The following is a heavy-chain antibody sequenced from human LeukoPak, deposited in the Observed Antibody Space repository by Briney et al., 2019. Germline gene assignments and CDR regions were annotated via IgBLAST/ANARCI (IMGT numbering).Heavy chain of an antibody. V-gene: IGHV4-59*01. D-gene: IGHD3-3*01. CDR1: GGYISSYY. J-gene: IGHJ6*04. CDR3: ARVEKGFWSGFKMDV. CDR2: LYYSGST. Sequence: SETLSLTCTVSGGYISSYYWSWLRQPPGKGLEWIGYLYYSGSTNYNPSLKSRVTISVGTSKNQFSLKLSSVTAADTAVYYCARVEKGFWSGFKMDVWGKGTAVTVSS.